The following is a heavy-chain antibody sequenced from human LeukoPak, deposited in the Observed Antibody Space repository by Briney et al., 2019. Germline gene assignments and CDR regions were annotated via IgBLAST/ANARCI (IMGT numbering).Heavy chain of an antibody. J-gene: IGHJ4*02. CDR2: IYPGDSNT. Sequence: GESLKISCKASGYNFSNYWIAWVRQMSGKGLEWMGIIYPGDSNTRCSPSFQGQVTISADKSISTAYLQWSSLKASDTAMYYCARGIRAIAAAGRGLVYWGQGTLVTVSS. V-gene: IGHV5-51*01. CDR3: ARGIRAIAAAGRGLVY. D-gene: IGHD6-13*01. CDR1: GYNFSNYW.